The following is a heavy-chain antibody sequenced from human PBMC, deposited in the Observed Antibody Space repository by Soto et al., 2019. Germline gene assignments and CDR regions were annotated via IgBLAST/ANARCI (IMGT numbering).Heavy chain of an antibody. J-gene: IGHJ3*02. V-gene: IGHV1-46*01. CDR1: GYTFTSYY. CDR3: ARVGESYYYDSSGADDAFDI. Sequence: ASVKVSCKASGYTFTSYYMHWVRQAPGQGLEWMGIINPSGGSTSYAQKFQGRVTMTRDTSTSTVYMELSSLRSEDTAVYYCARVGESYYYDSSGADDAFDIWGQGTMVTVSS. D-gene: IGHD3-22*01. CDR2: INPSGGST.